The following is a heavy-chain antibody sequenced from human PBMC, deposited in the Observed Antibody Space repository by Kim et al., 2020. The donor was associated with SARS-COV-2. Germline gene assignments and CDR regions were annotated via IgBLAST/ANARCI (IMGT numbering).Heavy chain of an antibody. CDR3: GRLDFGDDY. CDR2: IYPDGYP. Sequence: GGSLRLSCAASGFTVSSYVMSWVRQTPGKGLEWVSLIYPDGYPYYADSVKGRFTISRDTSESTLYLQMNSLRADDTAVYYGGRLDFGDDYWGQGTLVTVSS. CDR1: GFTVSSYV. V-gene: IGHV3-53*01. D-gene: IGHD4-17*01. J-gene: IGHJ4*02.